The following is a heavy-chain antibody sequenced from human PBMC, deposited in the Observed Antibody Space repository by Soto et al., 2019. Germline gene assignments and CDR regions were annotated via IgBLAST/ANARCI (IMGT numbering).Heavy chain of an antibody. CDR1: GFTFSDYY. CDR3: ARRLGFSGVGPSTSNWFDP. J-gene: IGHJ5*02. V-gene: IGHV3-11*01. D-gene: IGHD1-26*01. CDR2: ISSSGNTI. Sequence: QVQLVESGGGLVKSGGSLRLSCAASGFTFSDYYMSWMRQAPGKGLEWLSYISSSGNTIYYATSVKGRFTISRDNAKNSLSLQMNSLTAEDKAVYYCARRLGFSGVGPSTSNWFDPWGQGTLVTVSS.